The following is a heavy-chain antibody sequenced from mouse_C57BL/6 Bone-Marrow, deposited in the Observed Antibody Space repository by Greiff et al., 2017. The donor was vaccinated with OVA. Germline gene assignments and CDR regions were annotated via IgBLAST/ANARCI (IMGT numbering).Heavy chain of an antibody. Sequence: QVQLKESGPGILQPSQTLSLTCSFSGFSLSTFGMGVGWIRQPSGKGLEWLAHIWWDDDKYYNPALKSRLTLSKDTSKNQVFLKIANVDTADTATYYCARIAHYYDYDEAWFAYWGQGTLVTVSA. CDR1: GFSLSTFGMG. D-gene: IGHD2-4*01. CDR2: IWWDDDK. CDR3: ARIAHYYDYDEAWFAY. J-gene: IGHJ3*01. V-gene: IGHV8-8*01.